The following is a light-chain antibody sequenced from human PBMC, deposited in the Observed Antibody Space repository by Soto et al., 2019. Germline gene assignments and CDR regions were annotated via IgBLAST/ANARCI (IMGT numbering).Light chain of an antibody. CDR3: CSYVGSSYVV. CDR2: EVS. V-gene: IGLV2-23*02. J-gene: IGLJ2*01. CDR1: SSDVGSYNL. Sequence: QSVLTQPASVSGSPGQSITISCTGTSSDVGSYNLVSWYQQPPGKAPKLMIYEVSKRPSGVSNRFSGSKSGNTASLTISGLQAEDEADYYCCSYVGSSYVVFGGGTKLTVL.